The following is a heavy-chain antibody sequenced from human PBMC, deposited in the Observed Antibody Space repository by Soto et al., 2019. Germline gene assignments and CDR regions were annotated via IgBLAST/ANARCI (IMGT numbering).Heavy chain of an antibody. J-gene: IGHJ4*02. V-gene: IGHV1-69*13. CDR2: IIPIFGTA. Sequence: SVKVSCKASGGTFSSYAISWVRQAPGQGLEWMGGIIPIFGTADYAQKFQGRVTITADESTSTDYMELSSLRSEDTAVYYCTKGSGTTSEGSLFDYWGQGTLVTVSS. D-gene: IGHD1-1*01. CDR1: GGTFSSYA. CDR3: TKGSGTTSEGSLFDY.